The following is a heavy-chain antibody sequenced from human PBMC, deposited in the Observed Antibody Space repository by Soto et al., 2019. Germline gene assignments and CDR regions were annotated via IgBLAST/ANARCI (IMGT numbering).Heavy chain of an antibody. D-gene: IGHD2-21*02. CDR1: GFSLSTGGMG. V-gene: IGHV2-5*02. CDR2: IYWDGDR. Sequence: SGPTLVNPAQTLTLTCTFSGFSLSTGGMGVGWIRQPPGKALEWLALIYWDGDRRYRPSLMSRLTIAKDTSKNQVVLTMTNMDPVDTATYYCVHSRCGGDCLQSYSSHYYYGMDIWGQGTTVTVSS. CDR3: VHSRCGGDCLQSYSSHYYYGMDI. J-gene: IGHJ6*02.